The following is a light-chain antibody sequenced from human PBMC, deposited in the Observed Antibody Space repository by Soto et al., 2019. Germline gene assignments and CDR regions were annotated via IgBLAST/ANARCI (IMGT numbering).Light chain of an antibody. Sequence: QSVLTQPASVSGSPGQSITISCTGTSSDVGGYNYVSWYQHHPGKAPKLMIYDVSNRPSGVSNRFSGSKSGNTASLTISGLQPADEADYYCCSYTTSNTRQIVFGTGTKVTVL. CDR3: CSYTTSNTRQIV. CDR2: DVS. J-gene: IGLJ1*01. CDR1: SSDVGGYNY. V-gene: IGLV2-14*03.